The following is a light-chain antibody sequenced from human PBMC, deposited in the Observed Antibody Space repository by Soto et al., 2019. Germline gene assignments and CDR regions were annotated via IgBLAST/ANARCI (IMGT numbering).Light chain of an antibody. CDR2: DAS. J-gene: IGKJ4*01. V-gene: IGKV3-15*01. CDR3: KQFRNWPLT. Sequence: EIVMTQSPATPSLSPGEGATPSCKASQNVYTNLARYQQRPGQTPRLLIYDASTRATGISARFSGSGYGTEFTLTISSLQSEDFAVYLCKQFRNWPLTLCGGT. CDR1: QNVYTN.